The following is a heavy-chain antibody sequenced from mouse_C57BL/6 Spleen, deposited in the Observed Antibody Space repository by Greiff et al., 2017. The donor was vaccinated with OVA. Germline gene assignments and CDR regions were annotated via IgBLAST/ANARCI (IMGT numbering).Heavy chain of an antibody. Sequence: EVQLQQSGPELVKPGASVKISCKASGYTFTDYYMNWVKQSHGKSLEWIGDINPNNGGTSYNQKFKGKATLTVDKSSSTAYMELRSLTSEDSAVYYCAFTTVEGAWFAYWGQGTLVTVSA. D-gene: IGHD1-1*01. CDR1: GYTFTDYY. CDR3: AFTTVEGAWFAY. J-gene: IGHJ3*01. V-gene: IGHV1-26*01. CDR2: INPNNGGT.